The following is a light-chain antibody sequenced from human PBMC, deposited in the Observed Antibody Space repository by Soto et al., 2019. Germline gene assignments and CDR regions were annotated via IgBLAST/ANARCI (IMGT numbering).Light chain of an antibody. CDR2: SHN. CDR1: SSNIGSNN. J-gene: IGLJ1*01. Sequence: QSVLTQPPSASGTPGQRVTISCSGSSSNIGSNNVNCYQQLPGTAPKLLIFSHNQRPSGVPDRFSASKSATSASLAISGRQSEDEDDYFCAASDASLNGPVFGTGTKVTVL. CDR3: AASDASLNGPV. V-gene: IGLV1-44*01.